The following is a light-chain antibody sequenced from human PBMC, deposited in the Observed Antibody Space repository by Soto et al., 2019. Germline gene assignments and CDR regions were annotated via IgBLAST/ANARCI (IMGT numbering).Light chain of an antibody. Sequence: DIQMTQSQSSVSASVGDRVTITCRASQGITRWLAWYQQKPGKAPKLLIYAASSFQSGVQSRFSVSGSWTDFTLTISSLQTDAFAPYEGQQANSFPLNFGTRTNVY. CDR1: QGITRW. V-gene: IGKV1D-12*01. CDR2: AAS. CDR3: QQANSFPLN. J-gene: IGKJ3*01.